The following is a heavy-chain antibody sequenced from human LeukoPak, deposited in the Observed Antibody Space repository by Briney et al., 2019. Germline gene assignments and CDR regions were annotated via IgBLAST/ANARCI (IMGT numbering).Heavy chain of an antibody. J-gene: IGHJ3*02. CDR3: TLRYCSSLGCYRGSFDI. CDR2: IKSETDGGTT. Sequence: GGSLRLSRAASGLTFRNTRMSSVRPPPGTGLEWAGRIKSETDGGTTDYAAPVKDRFTISRDDSKNTLYLQMNSLKSADTAVYYCTLRYCSSLGCYRGSFDIWGQGTMVTVSS. V-gene: IGHV3-15*01. D-gene: IGHD2-15*01. CDR1: GLTFRNTR.